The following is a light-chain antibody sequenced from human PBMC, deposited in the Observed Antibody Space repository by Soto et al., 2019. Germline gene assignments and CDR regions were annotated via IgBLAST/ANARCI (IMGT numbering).Light chain of an antibody. J-gene: IGKJ1*01. CDR3: QQSYSTPLT. CDR2: AAS. Sequence: IQLTQSPSSLSASVGDRVTITCRASQSISSYLNWYQQKPAKAPKLLIYAASSLQSGVPSRLSGSGSGTDFTLTIGRLQPDDFATDYCQQSYSTPLTCGQGTMVEIK. CDR1: QSISSY. V-gene: IGKV1-39*01.